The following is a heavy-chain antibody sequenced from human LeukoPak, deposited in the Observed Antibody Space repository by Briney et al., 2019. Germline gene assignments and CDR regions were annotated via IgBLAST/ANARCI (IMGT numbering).Heavy chain of an antibody. V-gene: IGHV1-2*02. Sequence: ASVKVSCKASGYTFTDYYMHWVRQAPGRGLEWMGWINPNSGDTNYAQKFQGRVTMTRDTSTTTAYMELSSLRSDDTAVYYCASKGDGYCRSTNCQGALDIWGQGTMVTVSS. CDR1: GYTFTDYY. J-gene: IGHJ3*02. CDR2: INPNSGDT. D-gene: IGHD2-2*01. CDR3: ASKGDGYCRSTNCQGALDI.